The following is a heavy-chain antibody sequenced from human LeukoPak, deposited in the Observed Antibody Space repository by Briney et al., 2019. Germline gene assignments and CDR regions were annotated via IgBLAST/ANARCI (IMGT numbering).Heavy chain of an antibody. CDR1: GGSISRYY. V-gene: IGHV4-59*01. Sequence: SETLSPTCTVSGGSISRYYWSWIRQPPGKGLEWIGYIYYSGSTNYNPSLKSRVTISVDTSKNQFSLRLSSVTAADTAVYYCARGEVGYYYGSGSYLNWFDPWGQGTLVTVSS. CDR2: IYYSGST. D-gene: IGHD3-10*01. J-gene: IGHJ5*02. CDR3: ARGEVGYYYGSGSYLNWFDP.